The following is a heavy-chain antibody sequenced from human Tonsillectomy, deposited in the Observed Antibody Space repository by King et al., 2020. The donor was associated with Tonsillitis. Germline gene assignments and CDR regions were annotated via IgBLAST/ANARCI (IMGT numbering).Heavy chain of an antibody. Sequence: DVQLVESGGGLVKPGRSLRLSCIASGFTFGDYAMSWFRQAPGKGLEWVSFIRSKAFGETTEYAASVKGRFTISRDDSKSIAYLQMNSLKTEDTAVYYCTRKTYYYDSSGYYYGDALDIWGQGTMVTVSS. CDR2: IRSKAFGETT. CDR3: TRKTYYYDSSGYYYGDALDI. CDR1: GFTFGDYA. J-gene: IGHJ3*02. D-gene: IGHD3-22*01. V-gene: IGHV3-49*05.